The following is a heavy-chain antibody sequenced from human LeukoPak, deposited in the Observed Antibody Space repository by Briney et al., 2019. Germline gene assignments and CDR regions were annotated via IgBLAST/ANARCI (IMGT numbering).Heavy chain of an antibody. CDR1: GFTFSSYW. V-gene: IGHV3-74*01. D-gene: IGHD3-22*01. Sequence: GGSLRLSCAASGFTFSSYWMHWVRQAPGKGLVWVSRINSDGSSTSYADSVKGRFTISRDNAKNTLYLQMNSLRAEDTAVYYCATWDSSGYWTGYYYMDVWGKGTTVTIS. J-gene: IGHJ6*03. CDR3: ATWDSSGYWTGYYYMDV. CDR2: INSDGSST.